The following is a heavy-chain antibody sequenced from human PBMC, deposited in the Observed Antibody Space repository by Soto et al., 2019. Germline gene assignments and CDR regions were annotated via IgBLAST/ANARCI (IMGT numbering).Heavy chain of an antibody. J-gene: IGHJ3*02. Sequence: ESVKISCKGAGYSFSSYWITWVRQMPGKGLEWMGRIDPSDSYTNYSPSFQGHVTISADKSISTAYLQWSSLKASDTAMYYCARQAIFGVIIIAFDIWGQGTMVTVSS. CDR2: IDPSDSYT. V-gene: IGHV5-10-1*01. CDR3: ARQAIFGVIIIAFDI. CDR1: GYSFSSYW. D-gene: IGHD3-3*01.